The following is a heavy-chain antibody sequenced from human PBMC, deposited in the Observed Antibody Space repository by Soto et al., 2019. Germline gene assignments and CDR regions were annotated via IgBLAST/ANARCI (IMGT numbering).Heavy chain of an antibody. J-gene: IGHJ3*02. CDR2: IYPGDSDT. CDR1: GYSFTSYW. CDR3: ANLGFTFGSLDVFDI. Sequence: GESLKISCKGSGYSFTSYWIGWVRQMPGKGLEWMGIIYPGDSDTRYSPSYQGQVTISADTSISTAYLHWSSLKASDTAMYYCANLGFTFGSLDVFDIWGQGTMVTVSS. V-gene: IGHV5-51*01. D-gene: IGHD3-16*01.